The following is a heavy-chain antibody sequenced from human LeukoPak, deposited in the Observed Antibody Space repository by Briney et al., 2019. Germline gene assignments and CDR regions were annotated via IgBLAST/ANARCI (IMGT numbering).Heavy chain of an antibody. V-gene: IGHV1-2*02. D-gene: IGHD6-13*01. CDR1: GYTFTGYY. J-gene: IGHJ4*02. Sequence: ASVKVSCKVSGYTFTGYYMHLVRQAPGQGREWMGWSNPNSGGTNYAQKFQGRVTMTRDTSISTAYMELSRLRSDDTAVYYCARDRSSSALLGYWGQGTLVTVSS. CDR3: ARDRSSSALLGY. CDR2: SNPNSGGT.